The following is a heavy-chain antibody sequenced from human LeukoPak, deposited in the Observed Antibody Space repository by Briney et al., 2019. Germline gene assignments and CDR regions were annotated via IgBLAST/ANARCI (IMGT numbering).Heavy chain of an antibody. CDR3: ARGSGSYGETYFDY. D-gene: IGHD1-26*01. CDR2: IYYSGST. Sequence: SETLSLTCTVSGGSISSYYWSWIRQPPGKGLEWIGYIYYSGSTNYNPSLKSRVTISVDTSKNQFSLKLSSVTAADTAVYYCARGSGSYGETYFDYWGQETLVTVSS. J-gene: IGHJ4*02. V-gene: IGHV4-59*01. CDR1: GGSISSYY.